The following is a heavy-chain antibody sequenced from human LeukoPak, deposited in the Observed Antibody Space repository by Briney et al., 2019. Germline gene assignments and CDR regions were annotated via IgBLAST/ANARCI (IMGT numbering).Heavy chain of an antibody. J-gene: IGHJ4*03. CDR2: ISSSSDT. CDR1: GFTFSDYY. CDR3: ATSYGGNSDRSPYGFDY. D-gene: IGHD4-23*01. V-gene: IGHV3-11*03. Sequence: GGSLRLSCAASGFTFSDYYMSWIRQAPGKGLEWVSYISSSSDTDYADSVKGRFTISRDNAKNSLYLQINSLRADDTAVYYCATSYGGNSDRSPYGFDYWGQGTMVTVS.